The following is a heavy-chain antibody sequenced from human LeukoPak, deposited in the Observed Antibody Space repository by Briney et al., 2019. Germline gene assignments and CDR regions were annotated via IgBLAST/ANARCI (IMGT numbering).Heavy chain of an antibody. CDR2: THYSGST. CDR1: GGSISSYY. V-gene: IGHV4-59*01. Sequence: SETLSLTCTVSGGSISSYYWSWLRQPPGKGLEYIGYTHYSGSTNYNPSLKSRVTISLDTSENQFSLKLSSVTAADTAVYYCASGYCGGACQLGAADMWGQGTMVTVSS. J-gene: IGHJ3*02. D-gene: IGHD2-21*01. CDR3: ASGYCGGACQLGAADM.